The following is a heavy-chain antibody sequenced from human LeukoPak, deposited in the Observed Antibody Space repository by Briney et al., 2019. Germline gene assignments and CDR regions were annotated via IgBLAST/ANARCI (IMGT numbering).Heavy chain of an antibody. Sequence: GGPLRLSCAASGFIFSNYATSWVRQAPGEGLEWVSGISGSGDSSYYADSVKGRFTISRDNSGNTLYLQMNSLRAEDTAVYYCAKDLYGFYAMDVWGQGTTVTVSS. J-gene: IGHJ6*02. CDR2: ISGSGDSS. D-gene: IGHD4-17*01. V-gene: IGHV3-23*01. CDR3: AKDLYGFYAMDV. CDR1: GFIFSNYA.